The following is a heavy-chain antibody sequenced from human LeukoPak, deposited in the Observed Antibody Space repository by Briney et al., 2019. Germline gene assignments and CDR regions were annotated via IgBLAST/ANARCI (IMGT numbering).Heavy chain of an antibody. CDR2: IYSGGST. CDR1: GFTVNRNY. V-gene: IGHV3-66*01. CDR3: LGHFDY. J-gene: IGHJ4*02. Sequence: GGSLRLSCAASGFTVNRNYMSWVRQAPGKGLEWVSVIYSGGSTYYADSVKGRFTISRDNSQNTLYLQMNSLRAEDTGVYYCLGHFDYWGQGTLVTVSS.